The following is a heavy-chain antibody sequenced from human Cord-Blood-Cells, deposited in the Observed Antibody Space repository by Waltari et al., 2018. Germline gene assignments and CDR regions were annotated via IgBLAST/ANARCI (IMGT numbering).Heavy chain of an antibody. Sequence: QVQLQQWGAGRLKPSETLSLTCAVYGGSFSGYYWSWIRQPPGKGLEWIGEINHSGSTNYNPSLKSRVTISVDTSKNQFSLKLSSVTAADTAVYYCASGTGYDFSQSGYYYMDVWGKGTTVTVSS. D-gene: IGHD3-3*01. V-gene: IGHV4-34*01. CDR3: ASGTGYDFSQSGYYYMDV. CDR1: GGSFSGYY. J-gene: IGHJ6*03. CDR2: INHSGST.